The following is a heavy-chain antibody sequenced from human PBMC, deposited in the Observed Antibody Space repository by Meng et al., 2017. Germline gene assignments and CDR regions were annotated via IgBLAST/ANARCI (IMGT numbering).Heavy chain of an antibody. V-gene: IGHV4-34*01. J-gene: IGHJ4*02. CDR2: INHSGST. D-gene: IGHD4-17*01. CDR1: GWPFSGYY. Sequence: QVLHLWLGAGVLEPSEPLSLRCVCNGWPFSGYYWRLIRQPPGKGLEWIGEINHSGSTNYTPSLKSRVTMSLDTSKNQFSLRLSSVTAADTAVYYCARSHSVTIVAFDYWGQGTLVTVSS. CDR3: ARSHSVTIVAFDY.